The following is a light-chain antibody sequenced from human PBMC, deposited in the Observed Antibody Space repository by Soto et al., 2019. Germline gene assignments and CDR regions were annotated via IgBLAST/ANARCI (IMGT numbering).Light chain of an antibody. CDR2: KAS. CDR1: RSIINW. CDR3: HKYSDHWT. J-gene: IGKJ1*01. Sequence: DIQLTQSPSTLSASLGDRFTITCRASRSIINWLAWYQQKSGKGPKLLIYKASNLQTGVPSRFSGSGYGTEFTITISSLQPDDVATYYYHKYSDHWTFGQGTKVEIK. V-gene: IGKV1-5*03.